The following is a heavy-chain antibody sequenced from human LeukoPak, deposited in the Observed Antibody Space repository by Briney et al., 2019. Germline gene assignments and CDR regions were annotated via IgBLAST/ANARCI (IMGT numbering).Heavy chain of an antibody. J-gene: IGHJ4*02. CDR2: IYHIGGT. CDR3: ASLRYILTGYYS. V-gene: IGHV4-4*02. D-gene: IGHD3-9*01. CDR1: GGSISTSNW. Sequence: SETLSLTCAVSGGSISTSNWWSWVRQPPGKGLEWIGEIYHIGGTNYNPSLKSRVTISVDKSKNQFSLKLSSVTAADTAVYYCASLRYILTGYYSWGQGTVVPVSS.